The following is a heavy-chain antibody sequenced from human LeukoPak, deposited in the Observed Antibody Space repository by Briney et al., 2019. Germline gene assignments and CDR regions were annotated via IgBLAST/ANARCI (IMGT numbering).Heavy chain of an antibody. CDR3: AKDPNPPRMITFGGVIVISYFDY. J-gene: IGHJ4*02. D-gene: IGHD3-16*02. CDR2: ISGSGGST. CDR1: GFTFSSYA. V-gene: IGHV3-23*01. Sequence: PGGSLRLSCAASGFTFSSYAMSWVRQAPGKGLEWVSAISGSGGSTYYADSVKGRFTISRDNSKNTLYLQMNSLRAEDTAVYYCAKDPNPPRMITFGGVIVISYFDYWGQGTLVTVSS.